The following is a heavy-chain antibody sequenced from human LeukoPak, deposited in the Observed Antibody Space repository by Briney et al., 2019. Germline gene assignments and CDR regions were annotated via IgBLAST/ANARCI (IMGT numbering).Heavy chain of an antibody. CDR1: GYTFTSYG. Sequence: GASVKVSCKASGYTFTSYGISWVRQAPGQGLEWMGWIDPKNGGTNYAQKFRGRVTMTRDTSFTTVYMDLSRLISDDTAVYYCSRGGLHHGFDYWGQGTLVTVSS. D-gene: IGHD1-14*01. V-gene: IGHV1-2*02. J-gene: IGHJ4*02. CDR2: IDPKNGGT. CDR3: SRGGLHHGFDY.